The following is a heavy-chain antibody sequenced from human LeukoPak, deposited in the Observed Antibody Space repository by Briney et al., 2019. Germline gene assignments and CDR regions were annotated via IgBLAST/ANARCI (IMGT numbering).Heavy chain of an antibody. J-gene: IGHJ3*02. Sequence: PSETLSLTCTVSGGSISSYYWSWIRQPPGKGLEWIGYIYYSGSTNYSPSLKSRVTISVDTSKNQFSLKLSSVTAADTAVYYCATRASEDCSSTSCYDAFDIWGQGTMVTVSS. D-gene: IGHD2-2*01. CDR1: GGSISSYY. V-gene: IGHV4-59*08. CDR2: IYYSGST. CDR3: ATRASEDCSSTSCYDAFDI.